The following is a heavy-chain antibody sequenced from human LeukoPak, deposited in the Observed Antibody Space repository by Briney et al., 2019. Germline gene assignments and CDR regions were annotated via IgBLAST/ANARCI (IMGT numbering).Heavy chain of an antibody. Sequence: SQTLPLTCTVSGGSISSGDYYWSWIRQPPGKGLEWIGYIYYSGSTYYNPSLKSRVTISVDTSKNQFSLKLSSVTAADTAVYYGAREGGGSYGSGSYPDAFDIWGQGTMVTVSS. V-gene: IGHV4-30-4*01. CDR1: GGSISSGDYY. CDR2: IYYSGST. CDR3: AREGGGSYGSGSYPDAFDI. D-gene: IGHD3-10*01. J-gene: IGHJ3*02.